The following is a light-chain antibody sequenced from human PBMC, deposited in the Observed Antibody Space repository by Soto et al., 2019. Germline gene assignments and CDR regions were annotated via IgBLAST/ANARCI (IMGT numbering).Light chain of an antibody. CDR3: QQYITYPIT. Sequence: DIQLTQAPSFMSASVGDRVTITCRASQGISSYLAWFQQKPGDAPKSLIYAASTLHSGVPSKFSGSGSGTHFTLTISSLQPEDFATYYCQQYITYPITFGQGTRLEIK. V-gene: IGKV1-16*02. CDR2: AAS. CDR1: QGISSY. J-gene: IGKJ5*01.